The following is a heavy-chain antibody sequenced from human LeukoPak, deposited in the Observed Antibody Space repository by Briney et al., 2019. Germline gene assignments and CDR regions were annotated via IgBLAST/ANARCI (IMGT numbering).Heavy chain of an antibody. D-gene: IGHD4-17*01. CDR1: GFTFDDYA. CDR3: AKGGDNYYYMDV. CDR2: ISWDGGST. J-gene: IGHJ6*03. V-gene: IGHV3-43D*03. Sequence: GGSLRLSCAASGFTFDDYAMHWVRQAPGKGLEWVSLISWDGGSTYYADSVKGRFTISRDNSKNSLYLQMNSLRAEDTALYYCAKGGDNYYYMDVWGKGTTVTVSS.